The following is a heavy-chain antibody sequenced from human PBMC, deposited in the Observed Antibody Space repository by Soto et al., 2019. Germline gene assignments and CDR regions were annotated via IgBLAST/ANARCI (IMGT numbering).Heavy chain of an antibody. D-gene: IGHD3-16*02. CDR1: GFSLYTSGVG. CDR3: VHLSWQNFDH. J-gene: IGHJ4*02. CDR2: IYWDDDE. V-gene: IGHV2-5*02. Sequence: QITLKESGPTLVKPTQTLTLTCTFSGFSLYTSGVGVGWIRQPPGKALEWLALIYWDDDERYSPSLKSRLTITKHTSKNQVVLTMTNMDPVDTATYYCVHLSWQNFDHWGQGTLVTVSS.